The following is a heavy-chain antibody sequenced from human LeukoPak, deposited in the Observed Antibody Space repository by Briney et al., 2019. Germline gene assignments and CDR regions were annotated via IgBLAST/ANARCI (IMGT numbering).Heavy chain of an antibody. D-gene: IGHD3-10*01. CDR2: INHSGST. Sequence: SETLSLTCAVYGGSFSGYYWSWIRQPPGEGLEWIGEINHSGSTNYNPSLKSRVTISVDTSKNQFSLKLSSVTAADTAVYYCASSWAITMVRGVLLTNWGRGTLVTVSS. J-gene: IGHJ4*02. V-gene: IGHV4-34*01. CDR3: ASSWAITMVRGVLLTN. CDR1: GGSFSGYY.